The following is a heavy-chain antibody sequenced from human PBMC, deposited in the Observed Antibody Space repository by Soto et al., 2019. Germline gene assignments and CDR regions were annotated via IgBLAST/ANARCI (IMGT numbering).Heavy chain of an antibody. V-gene: IGHV4-59*08. Sequence: PSETLSLTCTVSGASINNYYWSWIRQPPGKGLEWIGYTHYSGRTNHNPSLESRVIMSLDTSKNQISVKVNSVTAADTAVYFCARLAPLADTGDYYYHAMDVWGQGTTVTVSS. CDR1: GASINNYY. CDR3: ARLAPLADTGDYYYHAMDV. J-gene: IGHJ6*02. CDR2: THYSGRT. D-gene: IGHD3-10*01.